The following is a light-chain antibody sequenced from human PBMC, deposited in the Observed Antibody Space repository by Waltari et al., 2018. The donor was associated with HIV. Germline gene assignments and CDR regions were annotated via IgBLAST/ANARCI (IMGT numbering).Light chain of an antibody. CDR3: QQYNTWPLS. V-gene: IGKV3-15*01. CDR1: QHIFNN. Sequence: EIVMTQSPATLSVSPGERAPLPCRASQHIFNNVAWYQQKPGQAPRLLIYGASTRATSIPARFSGSGYGTDVTLTINSLQSEDIAGYYCQQYNTWPLSFGGGTKVEIK. J-gene: IGKJ4*01. CDR2: GAS.